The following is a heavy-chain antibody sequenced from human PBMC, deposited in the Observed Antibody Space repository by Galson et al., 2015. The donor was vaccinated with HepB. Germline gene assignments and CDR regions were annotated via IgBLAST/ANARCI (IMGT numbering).Heavy chain of an antibody. D-gene: IGHD1-26*01. Sequence: SVKVSCKASGYTFTGQYIHWVRQAPGQGLEWMGWINPNSGGTNYVQEFQGRVTMTRDTSISTAYMELSRLRSDDTAVYYCAREDIVGALYYYYYGMDVWGQGTTVTVSS. CDR2: INPNSGGT. V-gene: IGHV1-2*02. CDR3: AREDIVGALYYYYYGMDV. CDR1: GYTFTGQY. J-gene: IGHJ6*02.